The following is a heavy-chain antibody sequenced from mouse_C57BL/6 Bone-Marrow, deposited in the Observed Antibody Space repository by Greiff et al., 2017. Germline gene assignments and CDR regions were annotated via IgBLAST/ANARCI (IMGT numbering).Heavy chain of an antibody. Sequence: QVQLQQSGAELVRPGTSVKVSCKASGYAFTNYLIEWVKQRPGQGLEWIGVINPGSGGTNYNEKFKGKATLTADKSSSTAYMQLSSLTSEDSAVYFCARSTYYYGSRVFAYWGQGTLVTVSA. J-gene: IGHJ3*01. D-gene: IGHD1-1*01. CDR3: ARSTYYYGSRVFAY. CDR1: GYAFTNYL. V-gene: IGHV1-54*01. CDR2: INPGSGGT.